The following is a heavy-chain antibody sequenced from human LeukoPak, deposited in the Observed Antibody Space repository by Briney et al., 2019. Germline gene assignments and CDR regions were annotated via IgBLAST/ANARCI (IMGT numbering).Heavy chain of an antibody. CDR3: ARVYYYDSSGYKPRFDY. D-gene: IGHD3-22*01. J-gene: IGHJ4*02. V-gene: IGHV4-31*03. CDR2: IYYSGST. Sequence: SETLSLTCTVSGGSISSGGYYWSWIRQHPGKGLEWIGYIYYSGSTYYNPSLKSRVTISVDTPKNQFSLKLSSVTAADTAVYYCARVYYYDSSGYKPRFDYWGQGTLVTVSS. CDR1: GGSISSGGYY.